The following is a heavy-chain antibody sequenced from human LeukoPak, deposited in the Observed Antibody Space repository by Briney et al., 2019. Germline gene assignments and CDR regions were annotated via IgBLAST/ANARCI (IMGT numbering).Heavy chain of an antibody. CDR2: ISSSSSTI. J-gene: IGHJ6*02. D-gene: IGHD5-24*01. V-gene: IGHV3-48*04. CDR1: GFTFSSYS. Sequence: GGSLRLSCAASGFTFSSYSMNRVRQAPGKGLEWVSYISSSSSTIYYADSVKGRFTISRDNAKNSLYLQMNSLRAEDTAVYYCAREEDGYNYYYYGMDVWGQGTTVTVSS. CDR3: AREEDGYNYYYYGMDV.